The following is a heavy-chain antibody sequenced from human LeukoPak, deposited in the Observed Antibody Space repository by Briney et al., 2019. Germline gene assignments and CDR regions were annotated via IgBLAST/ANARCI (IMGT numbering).Heavy chain of an antibody. V-gene: IGHV1-8*01. CDR1: GYTFTSYD. CDR3: ARVQRAAAGRSTDY. Sequence: ASVKVSCKASGYTFTSYDINWVRQATGRGLEWMGWMNPNSGNTGYAQKFQGRVTMTRNTSISTAYMELSSLRSEDTAVYYCARVQRAAAGRSTDYWGQGTLVAVSS. J-gene: IGHJ4*02. D-gene: IGHD6-13*01. CDR2: MNPNSGNT.